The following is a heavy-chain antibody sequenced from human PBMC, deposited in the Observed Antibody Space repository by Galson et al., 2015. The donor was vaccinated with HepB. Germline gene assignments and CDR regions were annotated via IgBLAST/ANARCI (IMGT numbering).Heavy chain of an antibody. V-gene: IGHV3-23*01. J-gene: IGHJ4*02. CDR3: AKRTDGYSYGSCDY. CDR2: ISGSGGST. Sequence: SLRLSCAASGFTFSGYAMSWVRQAPGKGLDWVSGISGSGGSTYYADSVKGRFTISRDNSKNTLYLQMNSLRAEDTAVYYCAKRTDGYSYGSCDYWGQGTLVTVSS. D-gene: IGHD5-18*01. CDR1: GFTFSGYA.